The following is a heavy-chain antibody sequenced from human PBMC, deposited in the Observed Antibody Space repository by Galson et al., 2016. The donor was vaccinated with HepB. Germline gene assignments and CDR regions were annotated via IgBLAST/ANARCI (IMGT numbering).Heavy chain of an antibody. V-gene: IGHV1-69*13. CDR2: IIPIFGTA. D-gene: IGHD4-11*01. Sequence: SVKVSCKASGGTFSNYAISWVRQAPGQGLEWMGGIIPIFGTANYAQKFQGRVTITADESTSTAYMELSSLRSEDTAVYYCARGGRTVTASWYFDLWGRGTRVTVSS. CDR1: GGTFSNYA. J-gene: IGHJ2*01. CDR3: ARGGRTVTASWYFDL.